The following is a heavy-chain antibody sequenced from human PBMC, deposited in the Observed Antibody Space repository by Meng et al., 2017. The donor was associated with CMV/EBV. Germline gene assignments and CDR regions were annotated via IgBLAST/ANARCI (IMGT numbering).Heavy chain of an antibody. CDR1: GFTFSSYS. J-gene: IGHJ6*02. CDR2: ISSSSSYI. Sequence: GESLKISCAASGFTFSSYSMNWVRQAPGKGLEWVSSISSSSSYIYYADSVKGRFTISRDNAKNSLYLQMNSLRAEDTAVHYCARYAGATFAYYYYGMDVWGQGTTVTVSS. D-gene: IGHD1-26*01. CDR3: ARYAGATFAYYYYGMDV. V-gene: IGHV3-21*01.